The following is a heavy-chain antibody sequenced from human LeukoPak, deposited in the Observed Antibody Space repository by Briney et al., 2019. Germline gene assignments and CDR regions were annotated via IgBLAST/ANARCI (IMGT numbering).Heavy chain of an antibody. CDR3: ARARTLVGATGLYYFDY. Sequence: PSETLSLTCTASGGSISSGGCYWSWIRQHPGNGLEWIGYIYYSGSTYYNPSLKSRLTISVDTSKNQFSLRLSSVTAADTAVYYCARARTLVGATGLYYFDYWGQGTLVTVSS. D-gene: IGHD1-26*01. CDR1: GGSISSGGCY. V-gene: IGHV4-31*03. CDR2: IYYSGST. J-gene: IGHJ4*02.